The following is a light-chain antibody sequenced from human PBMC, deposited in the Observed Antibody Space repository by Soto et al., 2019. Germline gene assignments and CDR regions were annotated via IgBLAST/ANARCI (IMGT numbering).Light chain of an antibody. CDR1: SSDVGGYNY. J-gene: IGLJ1*01. CDR3: SSYTSSSTLYV. Sequence: LTQPASVSGSPGQSITLSCTGTSSDVGGYNYVSWYQQHPGKAPKLMIYDVSYRPSGVSNRFSGSKSGNTASLTISGLQAEDEADYYCSSYTSSSTLYVFGTGTKVTVL. CDR2: DVS. V-gene: IGLV2-14*01.